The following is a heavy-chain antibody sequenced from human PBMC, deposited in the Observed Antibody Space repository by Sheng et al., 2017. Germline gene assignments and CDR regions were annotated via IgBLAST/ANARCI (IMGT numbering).Heavy chain of an antibody. Sequence: EGHLVESGGGLVKPGGSLRLSCAASGFTFSSHEMNWVRQAPGKGLKWVSYISSSGDTIYYADSVKGRFTISRDNARNSLYLEMSSLRAEDTAVYYCARDPIRNGYNFHGMDVWGQGTTVTVSS. CDR2: ISSSGDTI. CDR3: ARDPIRNGYNFHGMDV. CDR1: GFTFSSHE. D-gene: IGHD5-12*01. V-gene: IGHV3-48*03. J-gene: IGHJ6*02.